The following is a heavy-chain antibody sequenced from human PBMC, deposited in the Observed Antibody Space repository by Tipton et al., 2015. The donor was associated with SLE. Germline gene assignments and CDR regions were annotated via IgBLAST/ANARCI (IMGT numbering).Heavy chain of an antibody. D-gene: IGHD3-22*01. V-gene: IGHV4-59*01. CDR3: ARGGYYDSGGFYPYNYYTMAV. J-gene: IGHJ6*02. Sequence: LRLSCSVSGGSISSDHWIWIRQPPGKGLEWLGYISDGGSTDYNPSLKSRLTISLDSSKNQFSLKLTSVTAADTAVYYCARGGYYDSGGFYPYNYYTMAVWGQGTTVTVSS. CDR2: ISDGGST. CDR1: GGSISSDH.